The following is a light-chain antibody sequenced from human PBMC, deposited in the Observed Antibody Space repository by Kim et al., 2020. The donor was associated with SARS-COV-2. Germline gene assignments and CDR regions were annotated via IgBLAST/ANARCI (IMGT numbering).Light chain of an antibody. CDR1: ELGDKY. J-gene: IGLJ1*01. CDR3: QAWDSSTHNYV. Sequence: PGQTASITCAGYELGDKYVSWYQQKPAQSPVVVIYQDNHRPSGIPDRFSGSNSGNTATLTISGTQAMDEADYYCQAWDSSTHNYVFGAGTKVTVL. V-gene: IGLV3-1*01. CDR2: QDN.